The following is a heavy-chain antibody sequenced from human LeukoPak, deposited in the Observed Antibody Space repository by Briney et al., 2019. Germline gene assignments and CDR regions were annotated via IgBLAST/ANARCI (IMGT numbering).Heavy chain of an antibody. CDR1: GFTFSDYY. V-gene: IGHV3-11*01. J-gene: IGHJ6*02. Sequence: PGGSLRLSCAASGFTFSDYYMSWIRQAPGKGLEWVSYISSSGSTIYYADSVGGRFTISRDDAKNSLYLQLNSLRAEDTAVYYCARDHYSNTPDYYYYYYGMDVWGQGTTVTVSS. CDR2: ISSSGSTI. CDR3: ARDHYSNTPDYYYYYYGMDV. D-gene: IGHD4-11*01.